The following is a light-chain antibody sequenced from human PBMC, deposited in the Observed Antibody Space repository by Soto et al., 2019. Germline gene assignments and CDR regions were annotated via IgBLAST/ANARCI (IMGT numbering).Light chain of an antibody. J-gene: IGKJ4*01. V-gene: IGKV1-12*01. Sequence: DIQMTQSPSSVSASVGDRVTITCRASQGISSWVVWYQQKPGKAPKLLIYGASSLQGGVPSRFSGSGSGTDFTLTISSLQPEDFATYYCQQANSFPLTFGGGTRVEIK. CDR2: GAS. CDR3: QQANSFPLT. CDR1: QGISSW.